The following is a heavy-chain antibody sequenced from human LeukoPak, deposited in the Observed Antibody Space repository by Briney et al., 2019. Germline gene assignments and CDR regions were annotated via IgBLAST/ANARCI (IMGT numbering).Heavy chain of an antibody. V-gene: IGHV3-48*04. Sequence: QPGGSLRLSCAASGFTFSRYSMNWVRQAPGKGLECVSYISSSSSTIYYADSVKGRFTISRDNAKNSLYLQMNSLRAEDTAVYYCARDFWESRSSTSCYVDYWGQGTLVTVSS. D-gene: IGHD2-2*01. CDR2: ISSSSSTI. CDR3: ARDFWESRSSTSCYVDY. CDR1: GFTFSRYS. J-gene: IGHJ4*02.